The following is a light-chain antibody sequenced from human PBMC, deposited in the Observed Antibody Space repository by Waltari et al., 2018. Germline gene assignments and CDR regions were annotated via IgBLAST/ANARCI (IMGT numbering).Light chain of an antibody. Sequence: QSVLTQPPSVSGAPGQRVSISCTGSDSNIGAGYDVQWYQHLPGTAPKLLMYANSSRPPGVPDRFSGSKSGTSVSLAITGLQGEDEADYYCQSYDSSLSGAYVFGTGTKVTVL. CDR2: ANS. V-gene: IGLV1-40*01. CDR3: QSYDSSLSGAYV. CDR1: DSNIGAGYD. J-gene: IGLJ1*01.